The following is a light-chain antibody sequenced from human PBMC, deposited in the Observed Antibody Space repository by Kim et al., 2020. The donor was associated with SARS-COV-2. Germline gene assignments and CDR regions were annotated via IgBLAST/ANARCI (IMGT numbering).Light chain of an antibody. CDR3: HTWVTGLWV. Sequence: QLVLTQSPSASASLGASVKLTCTLSSGHSSYAIAWHQQQPEKGPRYLMKLNSDGSHSKVDGIPDRFSGSSSGAERYLTISSLQSEDEADYYCHTWVTGLWVFGGGTKLTVL. J-gene: IGLJ3*02. CDR1: SGHSSYA. CDR2: LNSDGSH. V-gene: IGLV4-69*01.